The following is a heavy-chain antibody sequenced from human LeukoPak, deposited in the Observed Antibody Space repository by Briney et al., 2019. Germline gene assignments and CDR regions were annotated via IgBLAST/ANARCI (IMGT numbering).Heavy chain of an antibody. V-gene: IGHV3-20*04. CDR2: INWSGGST. Sequence: GGSLRLSCTASGFAFDEHGMSWVRQVPGKGLEWVSGINWSGGSTSYADPLRGRFTISRDNAKNSLYLQMDSLRAEDTALYYCARAPITSPFYFDYWGQGTLVTVSS. CDR3: ARAPITSPFYFDY. CDR1: GFAFDEHG. J-gene: IGHJ4*02. D-gene: IGHD2-2*01.